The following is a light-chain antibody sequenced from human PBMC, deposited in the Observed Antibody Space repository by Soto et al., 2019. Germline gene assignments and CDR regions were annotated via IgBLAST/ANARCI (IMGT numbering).Light chain of an antibody. CDR3: QQYDNSIT. V-gene: IGKV3-20*01. J-gene: IGKJ5*01. CDR2: GAS. Sequence: EIVLTQSPGTLSLSPGERPTLSYRASQSVSSNNLAWYHQKPGQTPRLLIYGASSRATGIPDRFSGSGSGTDFTLTISRLEPEDFAVYYCQQYDNSITFGQGTRLEIE. CDR1: QSVSSNN.